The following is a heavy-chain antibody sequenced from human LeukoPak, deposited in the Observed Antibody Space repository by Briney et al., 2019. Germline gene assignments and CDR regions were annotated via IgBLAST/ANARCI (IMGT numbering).Heavy chain of an antibody. D-gene: IGHD6-19*01. J-gene: IGHJ4*02. CDR2: INPNSGGT. Sequence: GASVKVSCKASGYTFTGYYMHWVRHAPGQGLEWMGWINPNSGGTNYAQKFQGRVTMTRDTSISTAYMELSRLRSDDTAVYYCARIRAVAGRELGYWGQGTLVTVSS. CDR1: GYTFTGYY. V-gene: IGHV1-2*02. CDR3: ARIRAVAGRELGY.